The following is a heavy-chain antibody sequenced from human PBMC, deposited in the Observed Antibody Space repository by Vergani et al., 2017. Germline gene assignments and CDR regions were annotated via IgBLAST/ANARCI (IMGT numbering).Heavy chain of an antibody. J-gene: IGHJ6*03. CDR3: ARVNTETNGHLYYYYYMDV. CDR2: IEHTGRP. V-gene: IGHV4-34*01. D-gene: IGHD4-11*01. Sequence: QVQLQQWGGGLLKPSETLSLTCVVNGRSSTSYHWTWIRQSPGEGLECVGDIEHTGRPLYNPSLKSRLTMSVDKSRNQFSLTHNSVTATDTAIYFCARVNTETNGHLYYYYYMDVWGEGTAVTVS. CDR1: GRSSTSYH.